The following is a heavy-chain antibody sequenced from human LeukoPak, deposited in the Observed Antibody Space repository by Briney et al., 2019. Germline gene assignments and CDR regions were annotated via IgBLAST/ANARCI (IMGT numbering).Heavy chain of an antibody. J-gene: IGHJ4*02. CDR3: ARILVGAVDY. CDR2: MYHSGST. CDR1: GYSISSGYY. D-gene: IGHD1-26*01. V-gene: IGHV4-38-2*02. Sequence: SETLSLTCTVSGYSISSGYYWGWIRQPPGKGLEWIGNMYHSGSTYCNPSLKSRVTISVDTSKNQLSLKLSSVTAADTAVYYCARILVGAVDYWGQGTLVTVSS.